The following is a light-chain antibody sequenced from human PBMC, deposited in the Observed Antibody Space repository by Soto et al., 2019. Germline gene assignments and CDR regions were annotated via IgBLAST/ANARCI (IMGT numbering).Light chain of an antibody. J-gene: IGLJ3*02. CDR2: LGD. CDR1: TSNIGTFY. Sequence: QSALTQPPSASSTPGQTVTISCSGSTSNIGTFYVYWYQHLPGTAPKLLIYLGDQRASGVSDRFSGSKSGTSASLAIRGLQSQDEADYYCAAWDDSLNGPVFGGGTKLTVL. V-gene: IGLV1-44*01. CDR3: AAWDDSLNGPV.